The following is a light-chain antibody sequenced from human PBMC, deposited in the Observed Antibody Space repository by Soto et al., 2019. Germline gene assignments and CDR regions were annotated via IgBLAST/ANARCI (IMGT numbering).Light chain of an antibody. CDR3: QQYTDLPRP. CDR2: GAS. V-gene: IGKV3-20*01. J-gene: IGKJ1*01. Sequence: EVVWTQAAGTRSWSPGERATLSCRASQSVRRNSLAWFQQKPGQAPRLLIYGASNRATGIPDRFSGSGSGTDFTLTISRLEPEDFAVYYCQQYTDLPRPFGQGTKVAIK. CDR1: QSVRRNS.